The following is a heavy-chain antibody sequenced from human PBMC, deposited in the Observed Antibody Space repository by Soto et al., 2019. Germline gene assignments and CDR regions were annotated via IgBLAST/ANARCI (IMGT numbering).Heavy chain of an antibody. J-gene: IGHJ4*02. D-gene: IGHD3-22*01. CDR3: ARDHYDSSGYDY. V-gene: IGHV4-31*03. Sequence: SETLSLTCTVSGGSISSGGYYWSWIRQHPGKGLEWIGYIYYSGSTYYNPSLKSRVTISVDTSKNQFSLKLSSVTAADTAVYYCARDHYDSSGYDYWGQGTLVTVSS. CDR1: GGSISSGGYY. CDR2: IYYSGST.